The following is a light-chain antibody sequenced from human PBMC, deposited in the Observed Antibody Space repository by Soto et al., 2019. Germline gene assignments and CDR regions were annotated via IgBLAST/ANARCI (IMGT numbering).Light chain of an antibody. J-gene: IGKJ2*01. Sequence: DIQMTQSPSSLSASVGDRVTITCRASQSISHYLAWYQQKPGKAPKLLIYDASTLQGGIASRFSGSGSGTKFTLIISSLQPDDFATYYCQQYKSDSTFGRGTKVGIK. CDR1: QSISHY. V-gene: IGKV1-5*01. CDR2: DAS. CDR3: QQYKSDST.